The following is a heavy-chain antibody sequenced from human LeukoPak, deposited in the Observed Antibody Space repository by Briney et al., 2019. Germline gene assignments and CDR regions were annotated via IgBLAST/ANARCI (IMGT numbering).Heavy chain of an antibody. V-gene: IGHV3-30*18. CDR2: ISYDGSNK. D-gene: IGHD3-22*01. Sequence: PGWSLRLSCAASGFTFSSYGMHWVRQAPGKGLEWVAVISYDGSNKYYADSVKGRFTISRDNSKNTPYLQMNSLRAEDTAVYYCAKSHSSGPYGMDVWGQGTTVTVSS. J-gene: IGHJ6*02. CDR3: AKSHSSGPYGMDV. CDR1: GFTFSSYG.